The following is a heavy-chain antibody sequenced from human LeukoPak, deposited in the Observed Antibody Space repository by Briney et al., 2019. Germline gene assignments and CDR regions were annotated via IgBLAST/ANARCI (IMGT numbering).Heavy chain of an antibody. CDR2: ISYDGSNK. CDR3: ATGGKFDFWSGYHIVN. Sequence: GRSLRLSCEVSGFTFSSNAMHWVRHAPGKGLEWVAVISYDGSNKNFADSVKGRFTVSRDNSKHTLYLHMNSLRSDDTAMYYCATGGKFDFWSGYHIVNWGQGTLVTVSS. V-gene: IGHV3-30*04. CDR1: GFTFSSNA. D-gene: IGHD3-3*01. J-gene: IGHJ4*02.